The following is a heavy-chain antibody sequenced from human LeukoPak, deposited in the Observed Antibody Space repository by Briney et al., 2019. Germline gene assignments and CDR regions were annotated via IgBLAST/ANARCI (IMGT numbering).Heavy chain of an antibody. J-gene: IGHJ4*02. V-gene: IGHV3-72*01. CDR1: GFAITDHH. CDR2: SQTTKPNSCTT. Sequence: PGGSLRLSCAATGFAITDHHMDWVRQAPGKGMEWVGRSQTTKPNSCTTEYAASVKGRFTISRDDSKNSLYLQLNSLKTEDTAVYCRVRVVTTSSGWYHFDNWGQGTLVTVSS. CDR3: VRVVTTSSGWYHFDN. D-gene: IGHD6-13*01.